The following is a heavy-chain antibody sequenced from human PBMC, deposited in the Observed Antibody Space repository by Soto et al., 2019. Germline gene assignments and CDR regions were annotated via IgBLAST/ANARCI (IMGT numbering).Heavy chain of an antibody. J-gene: IGHJ6*03. D-gene: IGHD2-2*01. CDR2: ISYSGST. CDR1: GGSISSSSSS. Sequence: SETLSLTCTVSGGSISSSSSSWGWIRQPSGKGLEWLGIISYSGSTYYSPSLKSRVTISVDASKNLFSLKLSSVTAADTAVYYCARTYVTDVVVVPASKDYMDVWGKGTTVTVS. CDR3: ARTYVTDVVVVPASKDYMDV. V-gene: IGHV4-39*01.